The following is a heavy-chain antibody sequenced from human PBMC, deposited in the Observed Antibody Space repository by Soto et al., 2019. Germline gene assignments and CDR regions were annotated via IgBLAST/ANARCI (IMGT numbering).Heavy chain of an antibody. V-gene: IGHV4-4*02. CDR2: IYYSGST. D-gene: IGHD3-22*01. CDR1: GGSISSSNW. CDR3: ARSMIVVGTHAFDI. Sequence: SETLSLTCAVSGGSISSSNWWSWVRQPPGKGLEWIGEIYYSGSTYYNPSLKSRVTISVDTSKNQFSLKLSSVTAADTAVYYCARSMIVVGTHAFDIWGQGTMVTVSS. J-gene: IGHJ3*02.